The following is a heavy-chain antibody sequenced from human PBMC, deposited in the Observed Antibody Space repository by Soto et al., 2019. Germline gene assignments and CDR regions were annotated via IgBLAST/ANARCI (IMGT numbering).Heavy chain of an antibody. J-gene: IGHJ6*02. CDR2: MNPNSGNT. CDR1: GYTFTSYD. Sequence: GASVKVSCKASGYTFTSYDINWVRQATGQGLEWMGWMNPNSGNTGYAQKFQGRVTMTRNTSISTAYMELGSLRSEDTAVYYCARHYYDSSGYQALYYYYYGMDVWGQGTTVTVSS. D-gene: IGHD3-22*01. V-gene: IGHV1-8*01. CDR3: ARHYYDSSGYQALYYYYYGMDV.